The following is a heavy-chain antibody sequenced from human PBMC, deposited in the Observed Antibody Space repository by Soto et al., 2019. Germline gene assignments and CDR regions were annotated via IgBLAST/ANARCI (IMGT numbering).Heavy chain of an antibody. CDR3: ASMDIVVVPAAMKSSYNWFDP. V-gene: IGHV4-4*02. CDR2: IYHSGST. Sequence: SETLSLTCAVSGGSISSSNWWSWVRQPPGKGLEWIGEIYHSGSTNYNPSLKSRVTISVDTSKNQFSLKLSSVTAADTAVYYCASMDIVVVPAAMKSSYNWFDPWGQGTLVTVSS. D-gene: IGHD2-2*03. CDR1: GGSISSSNW. J-gene: IGHJ5*02.